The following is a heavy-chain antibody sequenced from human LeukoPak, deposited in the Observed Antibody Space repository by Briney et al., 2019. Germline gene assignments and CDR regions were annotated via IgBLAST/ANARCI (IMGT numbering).Heavy chain of an antibody. V-gene: IGHV3-53*05. Sequence: PGGSLRLSCAASGFTVSSNYMTWVRQAPGKGLEWVSFIYSDSNTYYADSVKGRFTISRDNSKNTLYLQMNSLRAEDTAVYYCARGGRRTQTIDYWGQGTLVTVSS. J-gene: IGHJ4*02. CDR3: ARGGRRTQTIDY. CDR2: IYSDSNT. D-gene: IGHD1-14*01. CDR1: GFTVSSNY.